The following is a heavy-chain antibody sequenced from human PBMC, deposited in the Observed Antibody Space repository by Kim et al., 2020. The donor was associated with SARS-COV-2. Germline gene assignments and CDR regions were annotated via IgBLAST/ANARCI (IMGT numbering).Heavy chain of an antibody. CDR1: GGSISGGGYS. D-gene: IGHD3-10*01. Sequence: SETLSLTCAVSGGSISGGGYSWSWIRQPPGKGLEWIGYIYYSGSTYYNPSLKSRVTISVDRSKNQFSLKLSSVTAADTAVYYCARGYGSGSPYGMDVWGQGTTVTVSS. CDR2: IYYSGST. J-gene: IGHJ6*02. CDR3: ARGYGSGSPYGMDV. V-gene: IGHV4-30-2*01.